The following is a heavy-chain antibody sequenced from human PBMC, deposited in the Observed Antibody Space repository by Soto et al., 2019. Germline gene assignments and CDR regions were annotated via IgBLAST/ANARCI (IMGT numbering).Heavy chain of an antibody. J-gene: IGHJ4*02. Sequence: QVQLVESGGGVVQPGRSLRLSCAASGFTFSSYAMHWVRQAPGKGLEWVAVISYDGSNKYYADSVKGRFTISRDNSKNTLYLQMNSLRAEDTAVYYCARDEYGDYALDYWGQGTLVTVSS. CDR2: ISYDGSNK. CDR1: GFTFSSYA. V-gene: IGHV3-30-3*01. CDR3: ARDEYGDYALDY. D-gene: IGHD4-17*01.